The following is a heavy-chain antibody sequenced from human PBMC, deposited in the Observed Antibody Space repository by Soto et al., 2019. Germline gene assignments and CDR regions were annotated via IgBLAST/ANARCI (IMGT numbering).Heavy chain of an antibody. J-gene: IGHJ5*02. CDR2: INHSGRT. CDR3: ARGRIVVVPAARFGWFDP. Sequence: AESLTLTCAVSGGTFSGYYWSWIRQPPGKGLEWIGEINHSGRTKYNPSLKSRVTIAGDTSKDQFSLKLSSVTAADTAVYYCARGRIVVVPAARFGWFDPWGQGTLVTVSS. D-gene: IGHD2-2*01. V-gene: IGHV4-34*01. CDR1: GGTFSGYY.